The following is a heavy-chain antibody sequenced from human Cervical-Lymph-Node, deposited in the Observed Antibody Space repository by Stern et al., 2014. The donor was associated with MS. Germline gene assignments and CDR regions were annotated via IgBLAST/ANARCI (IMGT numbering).Heavy chain of an antibody. CDR1: GFNFRTYW. J-gene: IGHJ4*02. V-gene: IGHV3-74*02. Sequence: EVQLVQSGGGIVQPGGSLMISCVASGFNFRTYWMHWVRQGPGKGLEWVSRINGDGTVSTYADSVRGRFTISRNNANNKMSLQLDNLRVEDTAIYYCASAYRASWGQGTLVTVSP. CDR2: INGDGTVS. D-gene: IGHD1-1*01. CDR3: ASAYRAS.